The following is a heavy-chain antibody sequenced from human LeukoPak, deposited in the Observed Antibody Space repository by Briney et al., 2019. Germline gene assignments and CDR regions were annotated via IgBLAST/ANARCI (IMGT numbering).Heavy chain of an antibody. Sequence: PGGSLRLSCAASGFTFSSYAMHWVRQAPGKGLEWVAVISYDGSNKYYADSVKGRFTISRDNSKNTLYLQMNSLRAEDTAVYYCAREYRVIVVVVAVDDAFDIWGQGTMVTVSS. J-gene: IGHJ3*02. V-gene: IGHV3-30-3*01. CDR1: GFTFSSYA. CDR3: AREYRVIVVVVAVDDAFDI. CDR2: ISYDGSNK. D-gene: IGHD2-15*01.